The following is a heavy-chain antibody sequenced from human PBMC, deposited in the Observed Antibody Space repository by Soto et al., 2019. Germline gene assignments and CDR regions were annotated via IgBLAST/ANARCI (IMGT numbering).Heavy chain of an antibody. CDR1: GLTLSRHA. CDR2: LNPSGSNT. CDR3: AKSFSSNWYDYFNY. Sequence: GGSLRLSCAASGLTLSRHAMTWARQAPGKGLEWVATLNPSGSNTHYADSVKGRFTISRDKSKNTLYLQMNSLRAEDTALYYCAKSFSSNWYDYFNYWGQGSLVTVSS. J-gene: IGHJ4*02. V-gene: IGHV3-23*01. D-gene: IGHD6-13*01.